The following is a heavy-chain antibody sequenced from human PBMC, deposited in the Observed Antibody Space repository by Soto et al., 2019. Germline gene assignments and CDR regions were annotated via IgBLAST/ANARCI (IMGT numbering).Heavy chain of an antibody. D-gene: IGHD3-3*01. Sequence: EVQLLESGGGLVQPGGSLRLSCAASGFTFSSYAMSWVRQAPGKGLEWVSAISGSGGSTYYADSVKGRFTISRDNSKNTLYLQMNSLRAEDTAVYYCAKRQEGDCWSQYGMDVWGQGTTVTVSS. CDR3: AKRQEGDCWSQYGMDV. CDR1: GFTFSSYA. J-gene: IGHJ6*02. V-gene: IGHV3-23*01. CDR2: ISGSGGST.